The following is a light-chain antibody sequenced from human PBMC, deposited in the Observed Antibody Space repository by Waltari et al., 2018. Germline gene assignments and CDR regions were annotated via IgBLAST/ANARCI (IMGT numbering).Light chain of an antibody. CDR3: FSYASSYTSWV. Sequence: QSALTQPRSVSGSPGQSVTISCTGTSSIVDDYNFISWYRQHPGEAPKLMNYDVRKRPSGVPGRFSGSKSGNTASLNISGLQAEDEADYYCFSYASSYTSWVFGGGTKLTVL. CDR1: SSIVDDYNF. J-gene: IGLJ3*02. CDR2: DVR. V-gene: IGLV2-11*01.